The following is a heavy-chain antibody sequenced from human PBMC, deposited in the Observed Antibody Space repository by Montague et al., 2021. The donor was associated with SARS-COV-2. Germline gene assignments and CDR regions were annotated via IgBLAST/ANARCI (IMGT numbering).Heavy chain of an antibody. CDR2: IYYSGST. CDR3: ARGVVRKGYYDSSGYYNLRQSPGRLDY. Sequence: TLSLTCTVSGGSISTVGYWSWIRQHPGKGLEGIGYIYYSGSTXYNPSLKSRVTISVDTSKNQFSLKLFSVTAADTAVYYCARGVVRKGYYDSSGYYNLRQSPGRLDYWGPGSLDTLSS. D-gene: IGHD3-22*01. J-gene: IGHJ4*02. V-gene: IGHV4-31*03. CDR1: GGSISTVGY.